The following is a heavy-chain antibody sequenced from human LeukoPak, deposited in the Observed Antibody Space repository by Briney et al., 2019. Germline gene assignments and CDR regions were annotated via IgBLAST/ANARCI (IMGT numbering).Heavy chain of an antibody. CDR3: ARASPRWLRSDKQIDY. J-gene: IGHJ4*02. D-gene: IGHD5-24*01. CDR1: GGSISSYY. CDR2: INHSGST. Sequence: SETLSLTCTVSGGSISSYYWSWIRQPPGKGLEWIGEINHSGSTNYNPSLKSRVTISVDTSKNQFSLKLSSVTAADTAVYYCARASPRWLRSDKQIDYWGQGTLVTVSS. V-gene: IGHV4-34*01.